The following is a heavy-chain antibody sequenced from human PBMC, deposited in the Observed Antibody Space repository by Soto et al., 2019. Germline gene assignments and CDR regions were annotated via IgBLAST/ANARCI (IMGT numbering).Heavy chain of an antibody. CDR2: INSDGSST. Sequence: GGSLRLSCAASGFTFSSYWMHWVRQAPGKGLVWVSRINSDGSSTSYADSVKGRFTISRDNAKNTLYLQMNSLRAEDTAVYYCARVNQPPDFWSGYWYYYYYYGMDVWGQGTTVTVSS. V-gene: IGHV3-74*01. J-gene: IGHJ6*02. CDR3: ARVNQPPDFWSGYWYYYYYYGMDV. CDR1: GFTFSSYW. D-gene: IGHD3-3*01.